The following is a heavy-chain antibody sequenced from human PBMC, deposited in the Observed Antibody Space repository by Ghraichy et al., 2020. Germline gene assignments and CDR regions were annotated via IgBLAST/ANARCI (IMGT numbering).Heavy chain of an antibody. CDR2: SRGSSSAI. D-gene: IGHD2-8*02. V-gene: IGHV3-48*02. CDR3: VRDHYWAFDY. CDR1: GFTFDIYS. Sequence: LSLTCAASGFTFDIYSMNWVRQAPGKGLEWLSYSRGSSSAISYADSVKGRFIISRDSAKNSLYLQMNSLRDEDTAVYYCVRDHYWAFDYWGRGALVTVSS. J-gene: IGHJ4*02.